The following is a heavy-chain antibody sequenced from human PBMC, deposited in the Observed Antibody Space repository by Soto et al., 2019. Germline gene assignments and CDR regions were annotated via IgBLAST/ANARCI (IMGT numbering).Heavy chain of an antibody. CDR1: GGSISSSSYY. J-gene: IGHJ4*02. CDR3: VRLGITMIVVVTPLAY. CDR2: IYYSGST. Sequence: SETLSLTCTVSGGSISSSSYYWGWIRQPPGKGLEWIGSIYYSGSTYYNPSLKSRVTISVDTSKNQFSLKLSSVTAADTAVYYCVRLGITMIVVVTPLAYWGLGTLVSVS. V-gene: IGHV4-39*01. D-gene: IGHD3-22*01.